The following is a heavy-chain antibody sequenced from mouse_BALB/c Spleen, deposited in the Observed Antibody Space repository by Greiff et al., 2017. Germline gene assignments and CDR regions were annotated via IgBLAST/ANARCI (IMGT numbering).Heavy chain of an antibody. CDR2: ISSGGSYT. V-gene: IGHV5-9-4*01. J-gene: IGHJ3*01. Sequence: DVMLVESGGGLVKPGGSLKLSCAASGFTFSSYAMSWVRQSPEKRLEWVAEISSGGSYTYYPDTVTGRFTISRDNAKNTLYLEMSSLRSEDTAMYYCARDRKGAWFAYWGQGTLVTVSA. CDR3: ARDRKGAWFAY. CDR1: GFTFSSYA.